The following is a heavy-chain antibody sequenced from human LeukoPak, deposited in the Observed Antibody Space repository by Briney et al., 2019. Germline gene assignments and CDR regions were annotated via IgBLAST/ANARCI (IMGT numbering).Heavy chain of an antibody. V-gene: IGHV3-23*01. J-gene: IGHJ4*02. D-gene: IGHD2-15*01. Sequence: PGGSLRLSCAASGFTFSSYAMSWVRQAPGKGLEWVSAISGSGGSTYYADSVKGRFTISRDNSKNTLYLQMNSLGAEDTAVYYCIVVVVAATLDYWGQGTLVTVSS. CDR1: GFTFSSYA. CDR3: IVVVVAATLDY. CDR2: ISGSGGST.